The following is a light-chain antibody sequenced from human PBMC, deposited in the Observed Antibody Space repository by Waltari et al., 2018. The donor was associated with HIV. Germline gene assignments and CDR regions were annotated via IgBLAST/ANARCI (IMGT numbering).Light chain of an antibody. CDR1: TFNIGDGYH. CDR2: GNI. V-gene: IGLV1-40*01. Sequence: QSVLPQPPSVSGAPGQRVTISCTGRTFNIGDGYHVQWYQQLPGTAPKLLIYGNINRPSGVPDRFSGSKSGTSASLAISGLQAEDEADYYCQSYDSSLIAVVFGGGTKLTVL. CDR3: QSYDSSLIAVV. J-gene: IGLJ2*01.